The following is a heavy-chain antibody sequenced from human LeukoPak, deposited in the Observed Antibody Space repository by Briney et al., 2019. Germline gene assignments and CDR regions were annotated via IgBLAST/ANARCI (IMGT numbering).Heavy chain of an antibody. CDR3: ARQSHPNWSYANWFDP. J-gene: IGHJ5*02. CDR2: ISYDGSNK. V-gene: IGHV3-30*03. CDR1: GFTFSSYG. D-gene: IGHD1-7*01. Sequence: GGSLRLSCAASGFTFSSYGMRWVRQAPGKGLEWVAVISYDGSNKYYVDSVKGRFTISRDNAKNSLYLQMNSMRAEDTAVYYCARQSHPNWSYANWFDPWGQGTLVTVSS.